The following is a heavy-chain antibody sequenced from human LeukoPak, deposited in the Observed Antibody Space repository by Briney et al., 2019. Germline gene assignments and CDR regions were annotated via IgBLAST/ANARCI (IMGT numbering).Heavy chain of an antibody. J-gene: IGHJ3*02. Sequence: PSETLSLTCTVSGDSISSFYWSWIRQPPGKGLEWIGYIYHNGITNYNPFLKSRAIISVDTSKHHFSLKLNSVTAADTAVYYCARGGRWELIGGAFDIWGRGTMVTVSS. CDR2: IYHNGIT. D-gene: IGHD1-26*01. V-gene: IGHV4-59*01. CDR3: ARGGRWELIGGAFDI. CDR1: GDSISSFY.